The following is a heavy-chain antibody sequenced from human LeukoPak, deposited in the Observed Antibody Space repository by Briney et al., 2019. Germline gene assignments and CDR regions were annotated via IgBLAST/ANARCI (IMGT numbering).Heavy chain of an antibody. CDR1: GFTFSSYG. J-gene: IGHJ4*02. D-gene: IGHD3-10*01. CDR3: AKDGGFGELSGY. Sequence: PGGSLRLSCAASGFTFSSYGMHWVRQAPGKGLEWVAFIRCDGSNKYYADSVKGRFTISRDNSKNTLYLQMNSLRAEDTAVYYCAKDGGFGELSGYWGQGTLVTVSS. V-gene: IGHV3-30*02. CDR2: IRCDGSNK.